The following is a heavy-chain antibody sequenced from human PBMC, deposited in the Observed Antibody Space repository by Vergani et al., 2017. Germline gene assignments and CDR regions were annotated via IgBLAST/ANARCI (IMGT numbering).Heavy chain of an antibody. Sequence: EVQLVESGGGVVRPGGSLRLSCAASGYTFDDYGMSWVRQAPGKGLEWVSGINWNGGSTGYADSVKGRFTISRDNAKNSLYLQMNSLRAEDTALYYCARSAHDSSGDYGGDYFDYWGQGTLDTVSS. D-gene: IGHD3-22*01. J-gene: IGHJ4*02. CDR2: INWNGGST. CDR3: ARSAHDSSGDYGGDYFDY. V-gene: IGHV3-20*04. CDR1: GYTFDDYG.